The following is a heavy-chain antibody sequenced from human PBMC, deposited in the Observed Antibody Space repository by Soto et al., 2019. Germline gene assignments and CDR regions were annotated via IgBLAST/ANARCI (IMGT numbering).Heavy chain of an antibody. D-gene: IGHD1-26*01. CDR3: ARTGIVESVTMYGMDD. Sequence: PGGSLRLSCAASGFTFSTFAMSWVRQAPGKGLEWVSAISGSGSTTYNADSVKGRFTISRDNSKNTLYLQMNSLRAEDTAVYYCARTGIVESVTMYGMDDWGQGTLVTVSS. J-gene: IGHJ6*02. V-gene: IGHV3-23*01. CDR2: ISGSGSTT. CDR1: GFTFSTFA.